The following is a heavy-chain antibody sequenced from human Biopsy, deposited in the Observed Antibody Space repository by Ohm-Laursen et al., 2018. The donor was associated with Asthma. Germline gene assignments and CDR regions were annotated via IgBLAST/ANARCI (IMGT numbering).Heavy chain of an antibody. J-gene: IGHJ2*01. CDR1: GYPFTDYY. CDR2: IDPNSGGT. Sequence: SAKVSCKASGYPFTDYYVHWVRQAPGQGLEWMGRIDPNSGGTNFAQKFLGRVTMTRDTSVNTAFMVLSRLRSDDTAVYYCARIKIRIGAGTDRYFDLWGRGTLVTVSS. V-gene: IGHV1-2*06. D-gene: IGHD3-16*01. CDR3: ARIKIRIGAGTDRYFDL.